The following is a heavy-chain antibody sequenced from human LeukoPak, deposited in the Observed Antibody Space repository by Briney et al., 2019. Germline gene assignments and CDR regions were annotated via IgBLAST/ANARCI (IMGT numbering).Heavy chain of an antibody. CDR2: ISWNSGSI. CDR3: ARVVYDFWSGYYTDYYYYMDV. D-gene: IGHD3-3*01. J-gene: IGHJ6*03. CDR1: GFTFDDYA. V-gene: IGHV3-9*01. Sequence: GGSLRLSCAASGFTFDDYAMHWVRQAPGKGLEWVSGISWNSGSIGYADSVKGRFTISRDTAKNSLSLQMNSLRAEDTAVYYCARVVYDFWSGYYTDYYYYMDVWGKGTTVTVSS.